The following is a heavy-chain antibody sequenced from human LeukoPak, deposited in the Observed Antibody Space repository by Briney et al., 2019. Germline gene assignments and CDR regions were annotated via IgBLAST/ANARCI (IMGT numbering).Heavy chain of an antibody. Sequence: GGSLRLSCAASGFIFSDHYMDWVRQAPGKGLEWVGRIRNKANSYTTEYAASVKGRFTISRDDSKNSLYLQMNSLRAEDTAVYYCAKDGGSWYPFDYWGQGTLVTVSS. CDR1: GFIFSDHY. CDR2: IRNKANSYTT. V-gene: IGHV3-72*01. J-gene: IGHJ4*02. D-gene: IGHD6-13*01. CDR3: AKDGGSWYPFDY.